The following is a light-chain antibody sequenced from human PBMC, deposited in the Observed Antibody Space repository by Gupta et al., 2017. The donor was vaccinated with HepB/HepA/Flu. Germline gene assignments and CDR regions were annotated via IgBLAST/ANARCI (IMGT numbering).Light chain of an antibody. CDR3: QQLNRYPLT. CDR2: AAS. Sequence: IQLTQSPSFLSASVGDRVTITCRASQGITSYLAWYQQRPGKAPKLLIYAASTLQSGVSSRFSGSGSGTEFTLTISSLQPEDFATYYCQQLNRYPLTFGGGTKVEIK. CDR1: QGITSY. J-gene: IGKJ4*01. V-gene: IGKV1-9*01.